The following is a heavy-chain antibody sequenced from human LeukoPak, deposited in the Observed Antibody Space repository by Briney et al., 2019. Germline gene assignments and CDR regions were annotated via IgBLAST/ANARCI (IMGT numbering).Heavy chain of an antibody. J-gene: IGHJ4*02. CDR1: GYSFTSYW. CDR2: IYPGDSDT. CDR3: ARRGYCSGGSCYATDY. V-gene: IGHV5-51*01. D-gene: IGHD2-15*01. Sequence: GESLKISCKGSGYSFTSYWIGWVRQMPGKGLEWMGIIYPGDSDTRYSPSFQGQVTISADKSISTAYLQWSSLKASDTAMYYSARRGYCSGGSCYATDYWGQGTLVTVSS.